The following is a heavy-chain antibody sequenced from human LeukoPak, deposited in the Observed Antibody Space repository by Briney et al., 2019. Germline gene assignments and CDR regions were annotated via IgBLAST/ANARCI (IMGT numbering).Heavy chain of an antibody. CDR2: IYYSGST. CDR1: GGSISSSSYY. J-gene: IGHJ3*02. V-gene: IGHV4-39*07. Sequence: SETLSLTCTVSGGSISSSSYYWGWIRQPPGKGLEWIGSIYYSGSTYYNPSLKSRVTISVDTSKNQFSLKLSSVTAADTAMYYCARRETRLRGYAFDIWGQGTMVTVSS. D-gene: IGHD4-17*01. CDR3: ARRETRLRGYAFDI.